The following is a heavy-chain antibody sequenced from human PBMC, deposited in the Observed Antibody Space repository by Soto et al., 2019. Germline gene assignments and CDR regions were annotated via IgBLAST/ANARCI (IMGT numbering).Heavy chain of an antibody. Sequence: EVQLVESGGGLVQPGGSLRLSCAASGFTLSSYWMNWVRLAPGKGLEWVANIKQDGSQKNYVDSVKGRFTISRDNAKNALYLHMSILRAEDTALYYCMTSVATGDYWGQGTVVTVSS. CDR1: GFTLSSYW. CDR2: IKQDGSQK. CDR3: MTSVATGDY. D-gene: IGHD5-12*01. J-gene: IGHJ4*02. V-gene: IGHV3-7*01.